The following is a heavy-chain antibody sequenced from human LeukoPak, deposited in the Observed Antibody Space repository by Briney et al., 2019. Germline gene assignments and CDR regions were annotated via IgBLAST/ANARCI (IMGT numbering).Heavy chain of an antibody. CDR3: ARAGPGAELELHYYYYYMDV. V-gene: IGHV1-46*01. D-gene: IGHD1-7*01. Sequence: GASVKVSCKASGYTFTSYYMHWVRQAPGQGLEWMGIINPSGGSTSYAQKFQGRVTITADKSTSTAYMELSSLRSEDTAVYYCARAGPGAELELHYYYYYMDVWGKGTTVTVSS. J-gene: IGHJ6*03. CDR2: INPSGGST. CDR1: GYTFTSYY.